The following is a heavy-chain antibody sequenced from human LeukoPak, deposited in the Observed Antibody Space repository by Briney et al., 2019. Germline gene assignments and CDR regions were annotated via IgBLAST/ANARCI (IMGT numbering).Heavy chain of an antibody. CDR2: IKKKAFGGTT. CDR1: GFTFGDYG. CDR3: TRDRDWAFDI. V-gene: IGHV3-49*04. J-gene: IGHJ3*02. D-gene: IGHD2-21*01. Sequence: RSRRLSCPATGFTFGDYGISWARHGPGKGMERVGFIKKKAFGGTTEYAASVKGRFTISRDDSKSVAYLQMNNLKTEDTAVYYCTRDRDWAFDIWGQGTLVTVSS.